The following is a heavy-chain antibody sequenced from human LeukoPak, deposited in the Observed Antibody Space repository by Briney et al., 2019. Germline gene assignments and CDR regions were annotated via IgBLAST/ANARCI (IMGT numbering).Heavy chain of an antibody. CDR3: ARDLRHRYYDSSVYYYYMDV. CDR2: IIPIFGTA. V-gene: IGHV1-69*05. CDR1: GGTFSSYA. D-gene: IGHD3-22*01. J-gene: IGHJ6*03. Sequence: SVKVSCKASGGTFSSYAISWVRQAPGQGLEWMGGIIPIFGTANYAQKFQGRVTITTDESTSTAYMELSSLGSEDTAVYYCARDLRHRYYDSSVYYYYMDVWGKGTTVTVSS.